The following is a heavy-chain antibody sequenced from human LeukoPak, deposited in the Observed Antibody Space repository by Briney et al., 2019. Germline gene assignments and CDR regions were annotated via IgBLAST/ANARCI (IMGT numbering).Heavy chain of an antibody. D-gene: IGHD1-14*01. CDR1: GGSFSGYY. V-gene: IGHV4-34*01. CDR2: INHSGST. CDR3: ARTGVPRRYYYYYYMDV. Sequence: PSETLSLTCAVYGGSFSGYYWSWIRQPPGKGLEWIGEINHSGSTNYNPSLKSRVTISVDTSKNQFSLKLSSVTAADTAVYYCARTGVPRRYYYYYYMDVWGKGTTVTVSS. J-gene: IGHJ6*03.